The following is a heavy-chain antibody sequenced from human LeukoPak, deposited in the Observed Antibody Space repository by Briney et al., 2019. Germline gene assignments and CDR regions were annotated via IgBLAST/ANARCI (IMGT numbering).Heavy chain of an antibody. V-gene: IGHV4-34*01. J-gene: IGHJ4*02. Sequence: SETLSLTCAVYGGSFSGYYWSWIRQPPGKGLEWIGEINHSGGTNYNPSLKSRVTISVDTSKNQFSLKLSSVTAADTAVYYCARGSFRSIVVVTAFYYFDYWGQGTLVTVSS. D-gene: IGHD2-21*02. CDR2: INHSGGT. CDR1: GGSFSGYY. CDR3: ARGSFRSIVVVTAFYYFDY.